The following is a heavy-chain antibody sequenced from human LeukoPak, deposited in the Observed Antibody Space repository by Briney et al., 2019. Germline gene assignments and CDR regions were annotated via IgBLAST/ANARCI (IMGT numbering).Heavy chain of an antibody. Sequence: SETLSLTCTVSGGSMSGYYWSWIRQPPGKGLEWIGYIFSSGSSNFNPSLKSRVTISVDTSRNQFSLRLSSVTAADTAVYSCARRSKLGYYFDSWGQGILVTISS. CDR1: GGSMSGYY. V-gene: IGHV4-59*08. J-gene: IGHJ4*02. D-gene: IGHD3-16*01. CDR3: ARRSKLGYYFDS. CDR2: IFSSGSS.